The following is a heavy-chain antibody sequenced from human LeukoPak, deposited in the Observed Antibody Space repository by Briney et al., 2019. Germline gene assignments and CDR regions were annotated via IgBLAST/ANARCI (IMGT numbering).Heavy chain of an antibody. CDR3: TTDRDVVVKAAIGVDYYYYGLDV. V-gene: IGHV3-15*01. CDR1: GFTFSNTW. CDR2: IKSKTDGGTT. D-gene: IGHD2-2*01. Sequence: GGSLRLSCAASGFTFSNTWMSWVRQAPGKGLEWVGRIKSKTDGGTTDYAAPVKGRFTISRGDSKNTLYLQMNTLKTEDTAVYYCTTDRDVVVKAAIGVDYYYYGLDVWGQGTTVTVSS. J-gene: IGHJ6*02.